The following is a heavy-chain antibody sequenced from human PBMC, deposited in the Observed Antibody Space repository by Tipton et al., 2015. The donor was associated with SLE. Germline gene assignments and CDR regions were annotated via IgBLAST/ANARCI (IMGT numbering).Heavy chain of an antibody. CDR2: IHQSGNA. J-gene: IGHJ4*02. D-gene: IGHD3-10*01. V-gene: IGHV4-38-2*02. CDR1: GYSISNGYY. CDR3: ARERQGYGSEPFFDY. Sequence: GLVKPSETLSLTCDVSGYSISNGYYWGWIRQPPGKGLEWIGSIHQSGNAYYNPSLKSRGTISLDTSNDQFSLRLSSVTAADTAVYYCARERQGYGSEPFFDYWGQGTLVTVSS.